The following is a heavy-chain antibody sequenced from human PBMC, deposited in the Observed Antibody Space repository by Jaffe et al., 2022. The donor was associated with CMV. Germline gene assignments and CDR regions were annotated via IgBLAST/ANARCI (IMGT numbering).Heavy chain of an antibody. CDR2: IKQDGSEK. CDR1: GFTFSSYW. J-gene: IGHJ4*02. V-gene: IGHV3-7*03. Sequence: EVQLVESGGGLVQPGGSLRLSCAASGFTFSSYWMSWVRQAPGKGLEWVANIKQDGSEKYYVDSVKGRFTISRDNAKNSLYLQMNSLRAEDTAVYYCARESGGSGVLFDYWGQGTLVTVSS. D-gene: IGHD3-16*01. CDR3: ARESGGSGVLFDY.